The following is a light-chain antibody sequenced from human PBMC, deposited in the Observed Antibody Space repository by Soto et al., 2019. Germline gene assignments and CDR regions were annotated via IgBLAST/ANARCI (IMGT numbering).Light chain of an antibody. J-gene: IGLJ2*01. CDR1: NSDLGGYNF. V-gene: IGLV2-8*01. CDR2: EVN. CDR3: SSYAGSNNLV. Sequence: QSVLTQPPSASGSPGQSVTISCTGTNSDLGGYNFVSWYQQHPGKAPKLMIYEVNKRPSGVPDRFSGSKSGNTASLIVSGLQAEDEADYYCSSYAGSNNLVFGGGTKVTVL.